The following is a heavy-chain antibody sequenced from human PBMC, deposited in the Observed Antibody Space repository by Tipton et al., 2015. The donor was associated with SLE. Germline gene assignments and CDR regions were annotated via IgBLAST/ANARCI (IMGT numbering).Heavy chain of an antibody. Sequence: TLSLTCAVYGGSFSGYYWSWIRQPPGKGLEWIGEINHSGSTNYNPSLKSRVTISVDTSKNQFSLKLSSVTAADTAVYYCASVTYYYDSSGYYYVFDYWGQGTLVTVSS. V-gene: IGHV4-34*01. CDR2: INHSGST. CDR1: GGSFSGYY. CDR3: ASVTYYYDSSGYYYVFDY. J-gene: IGHJ4*02. D-gene: IGHD3-22*01.